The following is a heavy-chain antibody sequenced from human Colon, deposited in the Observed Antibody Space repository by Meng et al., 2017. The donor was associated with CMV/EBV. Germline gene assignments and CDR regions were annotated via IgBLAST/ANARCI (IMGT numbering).Heavy chain of an antibody. V-gene: IGHV4-30-4*01. CDR1: GGSIRSVGHY. CDR3: ARVDVYNYDMDV. D-gene: IGHD5-12*01. J-gene: IGHJ6*02. CDR2: IYYTGST. Sequence: VSGGSIRSVGHYWSWLRQPPGKGLEWIGYIYYTGSTYYKPSLKSGVTMSIDTSKNQLSLKLTSVTAADTAVYYCARVDVYNYDMDVWGQGTTVTVSS.